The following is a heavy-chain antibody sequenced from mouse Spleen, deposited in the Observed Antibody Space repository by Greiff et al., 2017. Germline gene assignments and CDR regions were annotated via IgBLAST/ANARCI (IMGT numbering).Heavy chain of an antibody. CDR2: ISSGGSYT. V-gene: IGHV5-9-1*01. CDR3: ARRPMSPYYFDY. J-gene: IGHJ2*01. Sequence: EVKVEESGGGLVKPGGSLKLSCAASGFTFSSYAMSWVRQTPEKRLEWVATISSGGSYTYYPDSVKGRFTISRDNAKNTLYLQMSSLRSEDTAMYYCARRPMSPYYFDYWGQGTTLTVSS. D-gene: IGHD6-5*01. CDR1: GFTFSSYA.